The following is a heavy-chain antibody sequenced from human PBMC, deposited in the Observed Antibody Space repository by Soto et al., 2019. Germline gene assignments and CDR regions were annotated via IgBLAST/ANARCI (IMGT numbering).Heavy chain of an antibody. J-gene: IGHJ4*02. Sequence: ARGSLRVSSGGSGFTFSKTSMSWGPPAPGKGLEWVGGIKRKTDGGTTDYAEPVKGRFTILRDDSKNTLYLQMNSLKTEDTALYFCATIDFGGNSWGQRTLVTVSS. CDR2: IKRKTDGGTT. CDR3: ATIDFGGNS. D-gene: IGHD4-17*01. CDR1: GFTFSKTS. V-gene: IGHV3-15*01.